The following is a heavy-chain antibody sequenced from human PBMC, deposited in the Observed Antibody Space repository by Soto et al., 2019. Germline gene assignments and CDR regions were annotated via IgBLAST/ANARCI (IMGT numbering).Heavy chain of an antibody. D-gene: IGHD6-13*01. CDR1: GFTFSSYA. J-gene: IGHJ5*02. V-gene: IGHV3-23*01. CDR2: ISNNGGST. CDR3: AKGDIAGPTGWFDP. Sequence: EVQLLESGGGLVQPGESLRLSCAASGFTFSSYALTWVRQAPGKGLEWVSAISNNGGSTYYADSVKGRFTVSRDNSKNTLYLQMNSLRAEDTAVYYCAKGDIAGPTGWFDPWGQGTLVTVFS.